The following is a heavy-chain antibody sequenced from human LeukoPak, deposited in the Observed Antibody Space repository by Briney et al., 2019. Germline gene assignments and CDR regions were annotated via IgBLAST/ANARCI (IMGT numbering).Heavy chain of an antibody. J-gene: IGHJ3*02. Sequence: SETLSLTCTVSGGSISSGSYYWSWIRQPAGKGLEWIGRIYTSGSTNYNPSLKSRVTISVDTSKNQFSLKLSSVTAADTAVYYCAKSNGYGLIEIWGQGTMVTVSS. CDR2: IYTSGST. CDR3: AKSNGYGLIEI. V-gene: IGHV4-61*02. D-gene: IGHD3-22*01. CDR1: GGSISSGSYY.